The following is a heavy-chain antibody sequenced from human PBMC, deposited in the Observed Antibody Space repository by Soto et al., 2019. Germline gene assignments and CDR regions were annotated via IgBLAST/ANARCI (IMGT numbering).Heavy chain of an antibody. Sequence: SETLSLTCAVYGGSFSGYYWSWIRQPPGKGLEWIGEINHSGSTNYNPSLKSRVTISVDTSKNQFSLKLSSVTAADTAVYYCATDRVAGFDYWGQGTLVTVSS. V-gene: IGHV4-34*01. CDR3: ATDRVAGFDY. CDR1: GGSFSGYY. CDR2: INHSGST. J-gene: IGHJ4*02. D-gene: IGHD6-19*01.